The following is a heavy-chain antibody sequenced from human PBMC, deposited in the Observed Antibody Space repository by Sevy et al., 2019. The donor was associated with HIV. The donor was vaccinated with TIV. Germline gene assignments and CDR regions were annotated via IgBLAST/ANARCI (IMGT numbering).Heavy chain of an antibody. CDR1: GFTFSSYA. J-gene: IGHJ4*02. V-gene: IGHV3-30*04. Sequence: GGSLRLSCAASGFTFSSYAMHWVRQAPGKGLEWVAVISYDGSNKYYADSVKGRFTISRDNSKNTLYLQMNSLRAEDTAVYYCAKGYFRWEQQLGVYWGQGTLVTVSS. CDR3: AKGYFRWEQQLGVY. D-gene: IGHD6-13*01. CDR2: ISYDGSNK.